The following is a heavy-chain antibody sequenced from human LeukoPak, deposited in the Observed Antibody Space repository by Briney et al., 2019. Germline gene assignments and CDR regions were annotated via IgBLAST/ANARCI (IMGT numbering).Heavy chain of an antibody. CDR2: IIPIFGTA. J-gene: IGHJ4*02. V-gene: IGHV1-69*05. D-gene: IGHD3-22*01. Sequence: SVKVSCKASGGTFSSYAISWVRQAPGQGLEWMGGIIPIFGTANYAQKFQGRVTITTDESTSTAYMGLSSLRSEDTAVYYCARGPYDSSGYWYYFDYWGQGTLVTVSS. CDR1: GGTFSSYA. CDR3: ARGPYDSSGYWYYFDY.